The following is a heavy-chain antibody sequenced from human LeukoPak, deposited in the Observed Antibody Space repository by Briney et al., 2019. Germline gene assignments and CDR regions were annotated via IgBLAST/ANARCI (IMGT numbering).Heavy chain of an antibody. CDR1: GFTFSSYS. CDR2: ISSSSSTI. J-gene: IGHJ4*02. Sequence: PGGSLRLSCAASGFTFSSYSMNWVRQAPGKGLEWVSYISSSSSTIYYADSVKGRFTISRDNAKNSLYLQMNSLRAEDTAVYYCAKDHAYYGDYGESGHYWGQGTLVTVSS. V-gene: IGHV3-48*01. CDR3: AKDHAYYGDYGESGHY. D-gene: IGHD4-17*01.